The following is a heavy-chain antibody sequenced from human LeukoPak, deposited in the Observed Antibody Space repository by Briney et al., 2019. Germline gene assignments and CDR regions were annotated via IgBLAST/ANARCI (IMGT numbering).Heavy chain of an antibody. CDR3: ARTGSTGGY. Sequence: SETLSLTCTVSDGSFSGGNYYCSWPRQSPGRGLEWIGYIHYSGTTVYNPSLKSPFTMSIDTSKNQFSLNLSSVTAADTAVYYCARTGSTGGYWGQGTLVTVSS. J-gene: IGHJ4*02. CDR1: DGSFSGGNYY. V-gene: IGHV4-61*01. CDR2: IHYSGTT. D-gene: IGHD1-1*01.